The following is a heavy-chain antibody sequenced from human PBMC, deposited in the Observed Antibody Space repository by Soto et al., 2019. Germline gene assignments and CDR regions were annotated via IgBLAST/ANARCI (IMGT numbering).Heavy chain of an antibody. Sequence: EVQLVESGGGLVKPGGSLRLSCAASGFTFSSYSMNWVRQAPGKGLEWVSSISSSSSYIYYADSVKGRFTISRDNAKNSLYLQMNSLRAEDTAVYYCARDNIVVVTALGDYYYYGMDVWGQGTTVTVSS. J-gene: IGHJ6*02. D-gene: IGHD2-21*02. V-gene: IGHV3-21*01. CDR1: GFTFSSYS. CDR2: ISSSSSYI. CDR3: ARDNIVVVTALGDYYYYGMDV.